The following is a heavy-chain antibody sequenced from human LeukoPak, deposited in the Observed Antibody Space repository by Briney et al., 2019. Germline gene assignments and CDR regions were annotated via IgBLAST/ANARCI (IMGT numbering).Heavy chain of an antibody. Sequence: GGSLRLSCAASGFTFSNYAVSWVRQAPGKGLEWVSGLSGSDARTYYADSVKGRFTISRDNSKNTLYLQMNSLRAEDTDVYYCAELWVGVTYYFDYWGQGTLVTVSS. CDR1: GFTFSNYA. CDR3: AELWVGVTYYFDY. CDR2: LSGSDART. J-gene: IGHJ4*02. D-gene: IGHD1-26*01. V-gene: IGHV3-23*01.